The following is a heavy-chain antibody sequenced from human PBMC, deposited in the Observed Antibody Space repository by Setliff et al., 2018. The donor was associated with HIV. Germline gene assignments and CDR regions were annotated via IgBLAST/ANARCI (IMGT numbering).Heavy chain of an antibody. J-gene: IGHJ4*02. CDR3: AREISPSIGGDHFDS. Sequence: ASVKVSCKASGYTFTSYDINWVRQATGQGLEWMGWMNPNSGNTGYAQKFQGRVTITAVESTTTVYMEVTSLRYQHTAVYYRAREISPSIGGDHFDSWGQGTLVTVSS. D-gene: IGHD3-10*01. CDR1: GYTFTSYD. V-gene: IGHV1-8*03. CDR2: MNPNSGNT.